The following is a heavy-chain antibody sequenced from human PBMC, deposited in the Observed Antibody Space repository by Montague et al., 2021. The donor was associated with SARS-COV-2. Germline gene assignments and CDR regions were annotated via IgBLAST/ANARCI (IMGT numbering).Heavy chain of an antibody. CDR2: IYWDDDK. D-gene: IGHD3-9*01. J-gene: IGHJ3*02. V-gene: IGHV2-5*02. CDR3: AHRKPTYYDILTGYYNAFDI. CDR1: GFSLSTSGVG. Sequence: VKPTQTLTLTCTFSGFSLSTSGVGVGWIRQPPGKALEWLALIYWDDDKRYSPSLKSRLTITKDTSKNQVVLTMTNMDPVDTATYYCAHRKPTYYDILTGYYNAFDIWGQGKMVTVSS.